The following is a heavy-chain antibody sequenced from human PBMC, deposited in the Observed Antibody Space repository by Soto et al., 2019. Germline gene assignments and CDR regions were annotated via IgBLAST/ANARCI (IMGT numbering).Heavy chain of an antibody. CDR1: GFTFSLYA. CDR3: AKDLQISGALSFDY. D-gene: IGHD5-12*01. J-gene: IGHJ4*02. V-gene: IGHV3-23*01. CDR2: IGGGGSST. Sequence: EVQLLESGGGLVQPGGSLRLSCAASGFTFSLYAMSWVRQAPGKGLEWVSGIGGGGSSTYYADSVKGRFTISRDNSKNTLYLQMNSLRAEDTAVYYCAKDLQISGALSFDYWGQGTLVTVSS.